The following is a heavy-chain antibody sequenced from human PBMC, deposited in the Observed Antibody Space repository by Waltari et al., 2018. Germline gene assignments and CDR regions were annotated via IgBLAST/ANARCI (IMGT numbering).Heavy chain of an antibody. CDR3: ARDLWELSLYGYYYGMDV. V-gene: IGHV1-18*01. CDR1: GYTFTSYG. Sequence: QVQLVQSGAEVKKPGASVKVSCKASGYTFTSYGISWVRQAPGQGLEWMGWITADKGKTNYAQKRQGRVTMTTDTSTSTAYMELRSLRSDDTAVYYCARDLWELSLYGYYYGMDVWGQGTTVTVSS. D-gene: IGHD1-26*01. J-gene: IGHJ6*02. CDR2: ITADKGKT.